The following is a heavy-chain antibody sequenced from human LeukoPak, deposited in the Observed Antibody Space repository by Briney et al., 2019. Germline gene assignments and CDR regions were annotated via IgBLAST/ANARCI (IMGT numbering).Heavy chain of an antibody. CDR3: APGGYSRYDFGENWFDP. J-gene: IGHJ5*02. CDR1: GYTFTDYY. D-gene: IGHD5-12*01. V-gene: IGHV1-69-2*01. CDR2: VDPEDGET. Sequence: GASVKVSCKVSGYTFTDYYMHWVQQAPGKGLEWMGLVDPEDGETIYAEKFQGRVTITADTSTDTACMELSSLRSEDTAVYYCAPGGYSRYDFGENWFDPWGQGTLVTVSS.